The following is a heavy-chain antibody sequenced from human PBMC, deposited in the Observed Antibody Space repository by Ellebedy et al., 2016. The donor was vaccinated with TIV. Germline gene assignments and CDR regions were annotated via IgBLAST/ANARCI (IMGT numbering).Heavy chain of an antibody. CDR1: GGSISSNY. CDR3: ARDRMYYYDSSGSYQYYGMDV. CDR2: INYSGHT. D-gene: IGHD3-22*01. V-gene: IGHV4-59*01. J-gene: IGHJ6*02. Sequence: SETLSLTXSLSGGSISSNYWSWIRQPPGKGLEWIGYINYSGHTNYNPSLKSRVTISVDTSKNQFSLKLRSGTAADTAVYYCARDRMYYYDSSGSYQYYGMDVWGQGTTVTVSS.